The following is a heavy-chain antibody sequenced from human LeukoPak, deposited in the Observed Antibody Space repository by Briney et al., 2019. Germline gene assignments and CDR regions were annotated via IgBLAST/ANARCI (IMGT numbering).Heavy chain of an antibody. Sequence: PGGSLRLSCAASGFTFSSYAMSWVRQAPGKGLEWVSAIRGSGGSTYYADSVKGRFTISRDNSKNTLYLQMNSLRAEDTAVYYCAKDREGGSFFDYWGQGTLVTVSS. CDR1: GFTFSSYA. CDR2: IRGSGGST. J-gene: IGHJ4*02. V-gene: IGHV3-23*01. CDR3: AKDREGGSFFDY. D-gene: IGHD1-26*01.